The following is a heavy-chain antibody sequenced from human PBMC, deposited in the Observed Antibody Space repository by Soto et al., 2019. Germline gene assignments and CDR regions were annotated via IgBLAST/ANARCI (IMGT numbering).Heavy chain of an antibody. D-gene: IGHD1-26*01. CDR3: TTDPPSGSPTYYFDY. CDR2: IKSKTDGGTT. CDR1: GFTFSNAW. Sequence: EVQLVESGGGLVKPGGSLRLSCAASGFTFSNAWMSWVRQAPGKGLEWVGRIKSKTDGGTTDYAAPVKGRFTISRDDSKNTLNLQMNSLKTEDTAVYYCTTDPPSGSPTYYFDYWGQGTLVTVSS. V-gene: IGHV3-15*01. J-gene: IGHJ4*02.